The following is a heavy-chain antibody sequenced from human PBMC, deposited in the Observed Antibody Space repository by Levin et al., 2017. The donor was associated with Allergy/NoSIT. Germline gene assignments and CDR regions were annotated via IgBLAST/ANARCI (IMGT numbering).Heavy chain of an antibody. Sequence: SQTLSLTCTVSGGSISSYYWSWIRQPPGKGLEWIGYIYYSGSTNYNPSLKSRVTISVDTSKNQFSLKLSSVTAADTAVYYCARLTNCSGGSCPGGYYYYYYMDVWGKGTTVTVSS. CDR2: IYYSGST. D-gene: IGHD2-15*01. J-gene: IGHJ6*03. V-gene: IGHV4-59*08. CDR1: GGSISSYY. CDR3: ARLTNCSGGSCPGGYYYYYYMDV.